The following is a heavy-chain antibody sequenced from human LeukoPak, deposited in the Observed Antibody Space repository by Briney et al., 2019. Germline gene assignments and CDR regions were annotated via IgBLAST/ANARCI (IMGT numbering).Heavy chain of an antibody. Sequence: GGSLRLSCAASGFTFSSYAMHWVRQAPGKGLEWVAVISYDGSNKYYADSVKGRFTISRDNSKNTLYLQMNSLKAEDTAVYYCARRLREHDAFGIWGQGTMVTVSS. V-gene: IGHV3-30*04. CDR1: GFTFSSYA. D-gene: IGHD4-17*01. CDR2: ISYDGSNK. CDR3: ARRLREHDAFGI. J-gene: IGHJ3*02.